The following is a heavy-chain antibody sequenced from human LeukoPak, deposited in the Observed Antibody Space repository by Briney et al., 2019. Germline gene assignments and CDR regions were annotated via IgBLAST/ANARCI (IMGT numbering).Heavy chain of an antibody. V-gene: IGHV4-39*07. CDR1: GGSIRSSNNY. D-gene: IGHD3-22*01. CDR3: ARDVRDSSGYYLRAFGY. J-gene: IGHJ4*02. CDR2: IHYSGST. Sequence: SETLSLTCTVSGGSIRSSNNYWGWIRQPPGKGLEWIGGIHYSGSTYYYPSLKSRVTISVDTSKNQFSLKLSSVTAADTAVYYCARDVRDSSGYYLRAFGYWGQGTLVTVPS.